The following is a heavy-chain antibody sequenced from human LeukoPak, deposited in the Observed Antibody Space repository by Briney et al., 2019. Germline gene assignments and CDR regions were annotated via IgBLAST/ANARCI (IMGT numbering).Heavy chain of an antibody. Sequence: GGSLRLSCAASGFTFSTFAMIWVRQPPGKGLEWVSSIFPSGGEIHYADSVRGRFTISRDNSKSTLSLQMNSLKAEDTAIYYCATYRQVLLPFESWGQGTLVTVSS. J-gene: IGHJ4*02. V-gene: IGHV3-23*01. CDR2: IFPSGGEI. CDR3: ATYRQVLLPFES. D-gene: IGHD2-8*02. CDR1: GFTFSTFA.